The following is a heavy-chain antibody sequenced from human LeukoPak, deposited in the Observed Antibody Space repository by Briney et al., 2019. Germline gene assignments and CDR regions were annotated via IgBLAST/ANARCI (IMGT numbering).Heavy chain of an antibody. CDR2: INLSGST. Sequence: SETLSLTCVVYGGSFSGYYWSWIRQPPGKGLEWVGEINLSGSTNYNPSLKSRVTISVDTSKNQFSLKLSSGTAADSAVCYCARAGDSSGYYPQRGYFYYYMDVWGKGTTVTVS. D-gene: IGHD3-22*01. CDR3: ARAGDSSGYYPQRGYFYYYMDV. CDR1: GGSFSGYY. J-gene: IGHJ6*03. V-gene: IGHV4-34*01.